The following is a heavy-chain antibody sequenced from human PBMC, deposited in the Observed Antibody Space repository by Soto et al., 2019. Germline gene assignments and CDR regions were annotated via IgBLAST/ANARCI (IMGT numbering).Heavy chain of an antibody. Sequence: QVQLVQSGAEVTKPGSSVKVSCKASGGTFSTYDICWVRQAPGQGLEWMGGIIPLFGTANYAQKFQGRATIIADESTRTAYMELRRLRSEYTAVYYCAINEGTEGDKFAYLGQGPLVTVSS. V-gene: IGHV1-69*01. CDR3: AINEGTEGDKFAY. CDR1: GGTFSTYD. CDR2: IIPLFGTA. D-gene: IGHD1-1*01. J-gene: IGHJ4*02.